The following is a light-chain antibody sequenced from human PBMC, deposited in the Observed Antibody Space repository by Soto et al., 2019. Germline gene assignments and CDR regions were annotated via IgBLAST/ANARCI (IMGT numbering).Light chain of an antibody. CDR3: KSYAGSNTYV. J-gene: IGLJ1*01. Sequence: QSALTQPASVSGSPGQSITISCTGTNSDVGSYNLVSWYQQHPGKAPKLLIYEGSKRPSGVSDRFSGSKSGNTASLTVSGLQAADEADYFCKSYAGSNTYVFGSGTKLTVL. CDR1: NSDVGSYNL. V-gene: IGLV2-14*02. CDR2: EGS.